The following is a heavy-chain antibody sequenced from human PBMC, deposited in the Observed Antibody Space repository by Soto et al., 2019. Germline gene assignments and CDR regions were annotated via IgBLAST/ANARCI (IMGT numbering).Heavy chain of an antibody. CDR2: IIPIFGTA. CDR1: GGTFSSYA. J-gene: IGHJ6*02. V-gene: IGHV1-69*13. CDR3: ARGLLHGMDV. Sequence: SVKVSCKASGGTFSSYAINWVRQAPGQGLEWMGGIIPIFGTANYAQKFQGRVTITADESTSTAYMELSSLRSEDTAVYYCARGLLHGMDVSGQGTRVTGSS.